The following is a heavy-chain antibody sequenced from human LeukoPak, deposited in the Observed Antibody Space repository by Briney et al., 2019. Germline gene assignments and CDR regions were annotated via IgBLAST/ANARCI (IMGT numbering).Heavy chain of an antibody. Sequence: PSETLSLTCTASGGSISSYYWNWIRQPPGKGLEWIGYIYYSGSTNYNPSLKSRVTISVDTSKNRFSLKLSSVTAADTAVYYCARGADSSGYYSIFYFDYWGQGTLVTVSS. J-gene: IGHJ4*02. CDR1: GGSISSYY. CDR2: IYYSGST. CDR3: ARGADSSGYYSIFYFDY. V-gene: IGHV4-59*01. D-gene: IGHD3-22*01.